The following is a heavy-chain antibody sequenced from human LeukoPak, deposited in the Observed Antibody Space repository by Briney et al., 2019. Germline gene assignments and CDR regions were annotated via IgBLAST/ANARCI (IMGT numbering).Heavy chain of an antibody. Sequence: PGRSLRLSCAASGFTFDDFAMHWVRQAPGKGLEWVSGISWNSGSIGYADSVKGRFTISRDNAKNSLYLQMNSLRAEDTTLYYCAKDRNYGDYGGFDYWGQGTLVTVSS. CDR1: GFTFDDFA. CDR3: AKDRNYGDYGGFDY. D-gene: IGHD4-17*01. J-gene: IGHJ4*02. V-gene: IGHV3-9*01. CDR2: ISWNSGSI.